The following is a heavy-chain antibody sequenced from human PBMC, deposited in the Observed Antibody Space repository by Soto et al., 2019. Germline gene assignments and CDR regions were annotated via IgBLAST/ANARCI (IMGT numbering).Heavy chain of an antibody. V-gene: IGHV5-51*01. CDR1: GYSFTSYW. J-gene: IGHJ1*01. CDR3: ARLRGAYDSSGYYTSAAEYFQH. CDR2: IYPGDSDT. D-gene: IGHD3-22*01. Sequence: GESLKISCKGSGYSFTSYWIGWVRQMPGKGLEWMGIIYPGDSDTRYSPSFQGQVTISADKSISTAYLQWSSLKASDTAMYYCARLRGAYDSSGYYTSAAEYFQHWGQGTLVTVSS.